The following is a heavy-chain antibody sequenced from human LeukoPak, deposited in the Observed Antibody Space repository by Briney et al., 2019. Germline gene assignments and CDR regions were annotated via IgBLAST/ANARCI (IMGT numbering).Heavy chain of an antibody. CDR3: AREKQLIYEVGFDP. Sequence: ASVKVSCKASGYPFTAYYLHWVRQAPGQGLEWMAWINPSSGGTEYAQNFQGRVTLTRDTSITTAYMELSSLTSADTAVYYCAREKQLIYEVGFDPWGQGTLVNVSS. V-gene: IGHV1-2*02. J-gene: IGHJ5*02. CDR2: INPSSGGT. CDR1: GYPFTAYY. D-gene: IGHD2-2*02.